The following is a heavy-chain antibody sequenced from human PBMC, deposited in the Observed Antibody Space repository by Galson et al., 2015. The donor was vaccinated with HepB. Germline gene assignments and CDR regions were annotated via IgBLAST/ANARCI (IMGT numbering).Heavy chain of an antibody. CDR2: INPSGASI. CDR3: ARDSRNYYYDSSGYPGIDY. CDR1: GYTFTNYY. V-gene: IGHV1-46*01. D-gene: IGHD3-22*01. J-gene: IGHJ4*02. Sequence: SVKVSCKASGYTFTNYYIHWVRQAPGQGLEWMGIINPSGASISYAQKFQVRVTMTRDTSTGTVYMELSSLRSEDTAVYYCARDSRNYYYDSSGYPGIDYWGQGTLVTVSS.